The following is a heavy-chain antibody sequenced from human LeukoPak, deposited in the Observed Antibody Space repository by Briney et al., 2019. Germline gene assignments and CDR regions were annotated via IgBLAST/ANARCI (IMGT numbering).Heavy chain of an antibody. Sequence: GGSLRLSCAASGFTFSSYAMSWVRQAPGKGLEWVSAISGSGGSTYYADSVKGRFTISRDNSKNTLYLQMNSLRAEDTAVYYCARVLYSSGLYGDHYWGQGTLVTVSS. CDR2: ISGSGGST. CDR3: ARVLYSSGLYGDHY. J-gene: IGHJ4*02. D-gene: IGHD6-19*01. V-gene: IGHV3-23*01. CDR1: GFTFSSYA.